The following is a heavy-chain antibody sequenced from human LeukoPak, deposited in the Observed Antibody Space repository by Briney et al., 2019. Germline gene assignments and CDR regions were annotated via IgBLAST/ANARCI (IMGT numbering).Heavy chain of an antibody. CDR2: MNPNSGNT. CDR1: GYTFTSYD. Sequence: ASVKVSCKASGYTFTSYDINWVRQATGQGLEWMGWMNPNSGNTGYAQKFQGRVTMTRNTSISTAYMELSSLRSEDTAVYYCARSSGRYYDSSGYPYGDYWGQGTLVTVSS. J-gene: IGHJ4*02. D-gene: IGHD3-22*01. V-gene: IGHV1-8*01. CDR3: ARSSGRYYDSSGYPYGDY.